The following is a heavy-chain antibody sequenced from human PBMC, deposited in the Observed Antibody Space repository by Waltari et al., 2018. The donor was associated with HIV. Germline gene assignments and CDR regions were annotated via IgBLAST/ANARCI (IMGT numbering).Heavy chain of an antibody. CDR1: GFNFRRFS. V-gene: IGHV3-7*03. J-gene: IGHJ4*02. CDR2: LRRDTYEA. CDR3: VRDDPGYVAIDY. Sequence: LVQSGGGEVQEGGSLVLSCSGSGFNFRRFSVNWVRQTPRRGLEWGASLRRDTYEANYLASVRVRFIISRDNAKSSAYLEMTSLRVEDTATYYCVRDDPGYVAIDYWGQGSQVVVS. D-gene: IGHD2-15*01.